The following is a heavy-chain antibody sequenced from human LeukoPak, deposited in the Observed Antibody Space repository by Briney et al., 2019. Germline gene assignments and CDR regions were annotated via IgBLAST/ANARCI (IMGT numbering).Heavy chain of an antibody. Sequence: PGRSLRLSCAASGFTFSSYAMHWVRQAPGKGLEWVAVISYDGSNKYYADSVKGRFTTSRDNSKNTLYLQMNSLRAEDTAVYYCARVETRLTSYFDYWGQGTLVTVSS. J-gene: IGHJ4*02. CDR2: ISYDGSNK. CDR3: ARVETRLTSYFDY. V-gene: IGHV3-30-3*01. CDR1: GFTFSSYA. D-gene: IGHD6-25*01.